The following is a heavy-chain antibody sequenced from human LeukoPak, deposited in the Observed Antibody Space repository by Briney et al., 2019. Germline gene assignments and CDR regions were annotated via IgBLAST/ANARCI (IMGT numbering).Heavy chain of an antibody. CDR1: GFIFRRCG. CDR2: IKEDGSEK. CDR3: AREYV. J-gene: IGHJ4*02. V-gene: IGHV3-7*01. D-gene: IGHD2-8*01. Sequence: GGSLRLSCEASGFIFRRCGMSWVRQTPGKGPEWVASIKEDGSEKNYVDSVRGRFTISRDNGENSLTLQMNNLRLDDTAVYYCAREYVWSQPIQVTVPS.